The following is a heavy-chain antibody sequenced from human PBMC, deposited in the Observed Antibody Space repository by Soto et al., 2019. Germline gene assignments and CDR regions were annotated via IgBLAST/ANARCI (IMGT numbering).Heavy chain of an antibody. CDR1: GYTFTSYD. CDR2: MNPNSGNT. D-gene: IGHD6-13*01. V-gene: IGHV1-8*01. J-gene: IGHJ6*03. CDR3: ASAPRLYSSSWYSYYYYMDV. Sequence: QVQLVQSGAEVKKPGASVKVSCKASGYTFTSYDINWVRQATGQGLEWMGWMNPNSGNTGYAQKFQGRVTMTRHTSISTAYMELSSLRSEDTAVYYCASAPRLYSSSWYSYYYYMDVWGQGTTVTVSS.